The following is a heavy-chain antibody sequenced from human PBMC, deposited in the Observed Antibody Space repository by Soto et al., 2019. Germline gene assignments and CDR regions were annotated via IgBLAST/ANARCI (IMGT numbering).Heavy chain of an antibody. D-gene: IGHD2-2*01. Sequence: GGSLRLSCAASGLNFSSYWMHWVRKAPGKGLVWVSRINSDGSSTSYADSVKGRFTISRDNAKNTLYLQMNSLRAEDTAVYYCARDIVVVPAAMGLDYGMDVWGQGTTVTVSS. CDR2: INSDGSST. CDR1: GLNFSSYW. J-gene: IGHJ6*02. V-gene: IGHV3-74*01. CDR3: ARDIVVVPAAMGLDYGMDV.